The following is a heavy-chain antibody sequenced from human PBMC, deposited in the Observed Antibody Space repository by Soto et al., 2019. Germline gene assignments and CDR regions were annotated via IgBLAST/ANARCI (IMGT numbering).Heavy chain of an antibody. CDR1: GFRFSSYS. CDR3: ANMNGYFEY. Sequence: LRLSCADSGFRFSSYSMSWVRQTPGKELEWVAAITATGDRTYYADSVTGRFTISRDNSKKTHYLQMTSLRAEDTAMYYCANMNGYFEYWGQGTPVTVSS. J-gene: IGHJ4*02. D-gene: IGHD1-1*01. CDR2: ITATGDRT. V-gene: IGHV3-23*01.